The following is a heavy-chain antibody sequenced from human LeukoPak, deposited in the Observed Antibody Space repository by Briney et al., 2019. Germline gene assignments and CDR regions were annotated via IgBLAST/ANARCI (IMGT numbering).Heavy chain of an antibody. D-gene: IGHD3-3*01. V-gene: IGHV4-59*01. J-gene: IGHJ3*02. CDR3: ATHPSTISYRGAFDI. Sequence: SETLSLTCTVSGGSISSYYWSWIRQPPGKGLEWIGYIYYSGSTNYNPSLKSRVTISVDTSKNQFSLKLSSVTAADTAVCYCATHPSTISYRGAFDIWGQGTMVTVSS. CDR2: IYYSGST. CDR1: GGSISSYY.